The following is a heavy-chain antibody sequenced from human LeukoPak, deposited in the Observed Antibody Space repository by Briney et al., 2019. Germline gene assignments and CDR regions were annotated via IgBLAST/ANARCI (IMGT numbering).Heavy chain of an antibody. J-gene: IGHJ6*03. Sequence: PGGSLRLSCAASGFTFSSYNMNWVRQAPGKGLEWVSSITSGSSYIYYADSVKGRFTISRDNSKNTLYLQMNSLRAEDTAVYYCAKHPVGATYYMDVWGKGTTVTISS. CDR2: ITSGSSYI. CDR3: AKHPVGATYYMDV. D-gene: IGHD1-26*01. V-gene: IGHV3-21*04. CDR1: GFTFSSYN.